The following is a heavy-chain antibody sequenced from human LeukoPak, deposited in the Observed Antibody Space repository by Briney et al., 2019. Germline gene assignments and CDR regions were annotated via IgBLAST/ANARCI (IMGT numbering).Heavy chain of an antibody. CDR1: GGSISSYY. CDR3: ARGGEEYNWSDPFDY. V-gene: IGHV4-59*01. D-gene: IGHD1-20*01. J-gene: IGHJ4*02. CDR2: IYYSGST. Sequence: PSETLSLTCTVSGGSISSYYWSWIRQPPGKGLEWIGYIYYSGSTNYNPSLKSRVTISVDTSKNQFSLKLSSVTAADTAVYYCARGGEEYNWSDPFDYWGQGTLVTVSS.